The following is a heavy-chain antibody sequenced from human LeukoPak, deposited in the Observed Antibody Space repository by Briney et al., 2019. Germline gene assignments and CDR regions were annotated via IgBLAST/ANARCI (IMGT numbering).Heavy chain of an antibody. V-gene: IGHV4-59*08. D-gene: IGHD6-19*01. CDR3: ARHGVAVAGEYNFDY. CDR2: IYYSGST. Sequence: PSETLSLTCTVSGGSISSYYWSWIRQPPGKGLEWIGYIYYSGSTNYNPSLKSRVTISVDTSKNQFSLKLSSVTAADTAVYYCARHGVAVAGEYNFDYWGQGTLVTVSS. CDR1: GGSISSYY. J-gene: IGHJ4*02.